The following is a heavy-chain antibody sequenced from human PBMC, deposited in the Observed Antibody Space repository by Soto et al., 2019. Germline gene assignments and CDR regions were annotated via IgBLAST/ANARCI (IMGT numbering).Heavy chain of an antibody. Sequence: GGSLRLSCAASGFTFSSYGMHWVRQAPGKGLEWVAVTSYDGSNKYYADSVKVRFTISRDNSKNTLYLQMNSLRAEDTAVYYCAQDQDPCWFRDRTGCYGMDAWGRGTPV. D-gene: IGHD3-10*01. V-gene: IGHV3-30*18. CDR1: GFTFSSYG. J-gene: IGHJ6*02. CDR2: TSYDGSNK. CDR3: AQDQDPCWFRDRTGCYGMDA.